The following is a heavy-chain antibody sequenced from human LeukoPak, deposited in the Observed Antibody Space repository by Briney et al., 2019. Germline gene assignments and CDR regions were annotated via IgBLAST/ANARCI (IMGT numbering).Heavy chain of an antibody. D-gene: IGHD3-22*01. CDR1: GFTFSDYY. CDR2: ISSSSSTI. Sequence: PGGSLRLSCAASGFTFSDYYMSWIRQAPGKGLEWVSYISSSSSTIYYADSVKGRFTISRDNAKNSLYLQMNSLRAEDTAVHYCAREVYDSSGYYRYWGQGTLVTVSS. J-gene: IGHJ4*02. V-gene: IGHV3-11*04. CDR3: AREVYDSSGYYRY.